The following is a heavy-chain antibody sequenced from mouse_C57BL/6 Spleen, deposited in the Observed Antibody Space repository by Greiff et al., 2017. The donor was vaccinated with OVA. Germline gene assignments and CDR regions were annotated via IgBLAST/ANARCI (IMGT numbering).Heavy chain of an antibody. Sequence: VQLQQSGPELVKPGASVKIPCKASGYTFTDYNMDWVKQSHGKSLEWIGDINPNNGGTIYNQKFKGKATLTVDKSSSTAYMELRSLTSEDTAVYYCARRGSSYDYYAMDYWGQGTSVTVSS. CDR1: GYTFTDYN. D-gene: IGHD1-1*01. J-gene: IGHJ4*01. CDR3: ARRGSSYDYYAMDY. V-gene: IGHV1-18*01. CDR2: INPNNGGT.